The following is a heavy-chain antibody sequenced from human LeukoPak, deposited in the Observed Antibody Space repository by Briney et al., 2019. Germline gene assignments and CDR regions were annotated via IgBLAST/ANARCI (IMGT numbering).Heavy chain of an antibody. V-gene: IGHV3-48*02. J-gene: IGHJ4*02. D-gene: IGHD3-9*01. Sequence: PGGSLRLSCAAPGFTFSSYSMDWVRQAPGKGLEWVSYISSSSSTIYYADSVKGRFTISRDNAKNSLYLHMNGLRDEDTAVYYCARDRDILTGYHFDYWGQGTLVTVSS. CDR3: ARDRDILTGYHFDY. CDR1: GFTFSSYS. CDR2: ISSSSSTI.